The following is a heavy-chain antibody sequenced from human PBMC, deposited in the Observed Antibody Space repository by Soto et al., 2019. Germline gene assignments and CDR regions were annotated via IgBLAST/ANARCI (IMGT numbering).Heavy chain of an antibody. CDR2: IKSKTDGGTT. J-gene: IGHJ6*02. D-gene: IGHD1-7*01. Sequence: GGSLRLSCAASGFTFSNAWMSWVRQAPGKGLEWVGRIKSKTDGGTTDYAAPVKGRFTISRDDSKNTLYLQMNSLKTEDTAVYYCTTGEAAAGTILGYYYYYGMDVWGQGTTVTVSS. CDR3: TTGEAAAGTILGYYYYYGMDV. CDR1: GFTFSNAW. V-gene: IGHV3-15*01.